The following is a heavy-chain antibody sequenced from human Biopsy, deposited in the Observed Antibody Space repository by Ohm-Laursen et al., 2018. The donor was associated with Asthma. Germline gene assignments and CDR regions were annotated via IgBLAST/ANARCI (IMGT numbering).Heavy chain of an antibody. V-gene: IGHV4-61*01. D-gene: IGHD7-27*01. CDR2: IYYSGST. J-gene: IGHJ4*02. CDR3: ARWGSFGFDY. CDR1: GGSVSSGSYY. Sequence: SQTLSLTCTVPGGSVSSGSYYWSWIRQPPGKGLEWIGHIYYSGSTNYNPSLKSRVTISVDTSKNQFSLNLSSVTAADPAVYYCARWGSFGFDYWGQGTLVTVSS.